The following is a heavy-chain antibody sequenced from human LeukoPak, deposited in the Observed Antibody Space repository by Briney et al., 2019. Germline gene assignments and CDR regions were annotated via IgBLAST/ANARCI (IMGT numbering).Heavy chain of an antibody. CDR3: ARSYYYGSGSFYYYYYMDV. V-gene: IGHV5-51*01. D-gene: IGHD3-10*01. CDR2: IYPGDSDT. Sequence: GESLKISCKGSGYSFTSYWIGWVRQMPGKGLEWMGIIYPGDSDTRYSPSFQGQVTISADKSISTAYLQWSSLKASDTAMYYCARSYYYGSGSFYYYYYMDVWGKGTTVTVSS. J-gene: IGHJ6*03. CDR1: GYSFTSYW.